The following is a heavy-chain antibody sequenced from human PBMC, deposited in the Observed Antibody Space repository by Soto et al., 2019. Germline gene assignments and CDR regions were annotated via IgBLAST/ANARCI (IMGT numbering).Heavy chain of an antibody. CDR2: ISYDGSNK. CDR3: ARSRGGRHYYYYYGMDV. D-gene: IGHD6-25*01. Sequence: GGSLRLSCAASGFTFSSYAMHWVRQAPGKGLEWVAVISYDGSNKYYADSVKGRFTISRDNSKNTLYLQMNSLRAEDTAVYYCARSRGGRHYYYYYGMDVWGQGTTVTVSS. J-gene: IGHJ6*02. CDR1: GFTFSSYA. V-gene: IGHV3-30-3*01.